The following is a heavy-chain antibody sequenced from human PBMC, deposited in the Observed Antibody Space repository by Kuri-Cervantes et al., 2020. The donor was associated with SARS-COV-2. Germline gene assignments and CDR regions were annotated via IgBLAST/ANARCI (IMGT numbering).Heavy chain of an antibody. D-gene: IGHD3-3*01. CDR2: LIPIFGTA. Sequence: SAKVSCKASAYTFTSYGISWVRHDPGQGLEWMGGLIPIFGTANYAQKFQGSVTITADESTSKAYMELSSMRSEDTAVYYYACPYDFWSGSWYFDLWGRGTLVTVSS. J-gene: IGHJ2*01. V-gene: IGHV1-69*13. CDR1: AYTFTSYG. CDR3: ACPYDFWSGSWYFDL.